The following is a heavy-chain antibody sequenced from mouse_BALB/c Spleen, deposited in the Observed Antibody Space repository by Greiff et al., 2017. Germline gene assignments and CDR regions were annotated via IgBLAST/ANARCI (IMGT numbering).Heavy chain of an antibody. Sequence: EVHLVESGGGLVKPGGSLKLSCAASGFTFSSYAMSWVRQTPEKRLEWVASISSGGSTYYPDSVKGRFTISRDNARNILYLQMSSLRSEDTAMYYCAREDYYGSSYDVYFDYWGQGTTLTVSS. CDR3: AREDYYGSSYDVYFDY. CDR1: GFTFSSYA. V-gene: IGHV5-6-5*01. J-gene: IGHJ2*01. CDR2: ISSGGST. D-gene: IGHD1-1*01.